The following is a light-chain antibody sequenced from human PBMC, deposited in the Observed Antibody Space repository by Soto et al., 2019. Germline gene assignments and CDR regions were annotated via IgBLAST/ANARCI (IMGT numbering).Light chain of an antibody. CDR3: QKYNRLRT. Sequence: DIQMTQSPSPLSASVGDRVTITCRASQGISNYLAWYQQKPGKVPKLLIYAASTLQSGVPSRFSGSGSGTDFTLTISSLQPEDVATYYCQKYNRLRTFGQGTKVEIK. CDR1: QGISNY. CDR2: AAS. V-gene: IGKV1-27*01. J-gene: IGKJ1*01.